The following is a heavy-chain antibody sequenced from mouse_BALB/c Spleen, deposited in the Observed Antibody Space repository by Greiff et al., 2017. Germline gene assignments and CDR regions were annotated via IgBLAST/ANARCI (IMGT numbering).Heavy chain of an antibody. CDR2: ISYSGST. J-gene: IGHJ3*01. D-gene: IGHD2-3*01. CDR3: ARENGYYVG. V-gene: IGHV3-2*02. CDR1: GYSITSDYA. Sequence: EVMLVESGPGLVKPSQSLSLTCTVTGYSITSDYAWNWIRQFPGNKLEWMGYISYSGSTSYNPSLKSRISITRDTSKNQFFLQLNSVTTEDTATYYCARENGYYVGWGQGTLVTVSA.